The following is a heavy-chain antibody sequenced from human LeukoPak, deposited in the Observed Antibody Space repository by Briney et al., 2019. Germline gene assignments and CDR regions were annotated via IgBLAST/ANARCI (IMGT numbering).Heavy chain of an antibody. D-gene: IGHD2-15*01. CDR1: GFTFSSYG. CDR3: AKGGGVVAVPEWFDR. CDR2: ISYDGSNK. V-gene: IGHV3-30*18. J-gene: IGHJ5*02. Sequence: GSSLRLSCAASGFTFSSYGMHWVRQAPGEGLEWVAVISYDGSNKYYADSVKGRFTISRDNSKNTLYLQMNSLRAEDTAVYYCAKGGGVVAVPEWFDRWGQATLVAVCS.